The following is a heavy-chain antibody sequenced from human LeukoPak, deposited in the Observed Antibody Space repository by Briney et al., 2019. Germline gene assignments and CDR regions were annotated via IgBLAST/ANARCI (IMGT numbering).Heavy chain of an antibody. CDR1: GFTFTNYW. J-gene: IGHJ4*02. V-gene: IGHV3-7*01. Sequence: GGSLRLSCAASGFTFTNYWMRWVRQAPGKGLEWVANIKQDGSEKHYVDSVKGRFTISRDNAKNSLYLQMNSLRAEDTAVYYCARGLLGRKYYDFWSGYYADYWGQGTLVTVSS. CDR3: ARGLLGRKYYDFWSGYYADY. D-gene: IGHD3-3*01. CDR2: IKQDGSEK.